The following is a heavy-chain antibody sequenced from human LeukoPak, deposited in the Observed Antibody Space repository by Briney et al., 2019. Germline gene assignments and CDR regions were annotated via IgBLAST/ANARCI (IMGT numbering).Heavy chain of an antibody. D-gene: IGHD2-2*01. CDR1: GYSISSSSYY. J-gene: IGHJ4*02. V-gene: IGHV4-39*01. Sequence: SETLSLTCAVSGYSISSSSYYWGWIRQPPGKGLEWIGSIYYSGSTYYNPSLKSRVTISVDTSKNQFSLKLSSVTAADTAVYYCASPRGVYHWGQGTLVTVSS. CDR2: IYYSGST. CDR3: ASPRGVYH.